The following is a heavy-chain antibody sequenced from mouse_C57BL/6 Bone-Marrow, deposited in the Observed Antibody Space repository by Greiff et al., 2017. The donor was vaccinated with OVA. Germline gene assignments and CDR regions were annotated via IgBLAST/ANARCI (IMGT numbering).Heavy chain of an antibody. Sequence: EVKLVESGGGLVKPGGSLKLSCAASGFTFSSYAMSWVRQTPEKRLEWVATISDGGSYTYYPDNVKGRFTISRDNAKNNLYLQMSHLKSEDTAMYYCARHYYGSSWYFDVWGTGTTVTVSS. V-gene: IGHV5-4*03. CDR2: ISDGGSYT. CDR1: GFTFSSYA. CDR3: ARHYYGSSWYFDV. D-gene: IGHD1-1*01. J-gene: IGHJ1*03.